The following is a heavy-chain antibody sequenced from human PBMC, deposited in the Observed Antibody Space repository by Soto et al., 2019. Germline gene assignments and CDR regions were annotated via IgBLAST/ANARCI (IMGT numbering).Heavy chain of an antibody. CDR3: TRHVASGSHRAARIGFDP. J-gene: IGHJ5*02. V-gene: IGHV3-73*01. CDR1: GFTFSGSA. D-gene: IGHD6-13*01. CDR2: IRSKANSYAT. Sequence: GGSLRLSCAASGFTFSGSAMHWVRQASGKGLEWVGRIRSKANSYATAYAASVKGRFTISRDDSKNTAYLQMNSLKTEDTAVYYCTRHVASGSHRAARIGFDPWGQGTLVTVSS.